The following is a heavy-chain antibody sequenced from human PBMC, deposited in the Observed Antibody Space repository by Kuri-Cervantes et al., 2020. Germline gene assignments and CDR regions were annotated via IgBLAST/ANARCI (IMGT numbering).Heavy chain of an antibody. CDR1: GGSFSGYY. J-gene: IGHJ5*02. Sequence: SQTLSLTCAVYGGSFSGYYWSWIRQPPGKGLEWIGEINHSGSTNYNPSLKSRVTISVDTSKNQFSLKLSSVTAADTAVYYRARDGSSWYHWFDPWGQGTLVTVSS. CDR3: ARDGSSWYHWFDP. D-gene: IGHD6-13*01. V-gene: IGHV4-34*01. CDR2: INHSGST.